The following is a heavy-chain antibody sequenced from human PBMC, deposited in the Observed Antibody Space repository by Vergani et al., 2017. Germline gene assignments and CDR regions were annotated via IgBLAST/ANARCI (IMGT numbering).Heavy chain of an antibody. CDR3: ARGDILTGYRDAFDI. Sequence: EVQLVESGGGLVQPGGSLRLSCAASGFTFSSSAMHWVRQAPGKGLEYVSAISSNGGSTYYANSVKGRFTISRDNSKNTLYLQMGSLRAEDMAVYYCARGDILTGYRDAFDIWGQGTMVTVSS. D-gene: IGHD3-9*01. V-gene: IGHV3-64*01. J-gene: IGHJ3*02. CDR2: ISSNGGST. CDR1: GFTFSSSA.